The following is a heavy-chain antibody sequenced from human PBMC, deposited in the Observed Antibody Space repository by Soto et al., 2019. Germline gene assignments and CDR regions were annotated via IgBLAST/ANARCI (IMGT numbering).Heavy chain of an antibody. CDR1: GYTFTTHG. CDR3: AKGDSSGWYPLLVY. Sequence: QVQLVQSGAEVKKPGASVKVSCKASGYTFTTHGISWVRQVPGQGLEWMGWVRGDNGHTNYAQSLQGRVTMTTDTSTNTAYMELRSLRSDDTAVYYCAKGDSSGWYPLLVYWGQGTLVTVSS. D-gene: IGHD6-19*01. V-gene: IGHV1-18*01. J-gene: IGHJ4*02. CDR2: VRGDNGHT.